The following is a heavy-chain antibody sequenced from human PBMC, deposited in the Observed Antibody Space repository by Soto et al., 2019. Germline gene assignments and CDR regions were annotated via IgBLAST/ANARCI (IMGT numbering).Heavy chain of an antibody. J-gene: IGHJ4*02. CDR3: AKDEDFITMVRGVITNYTTLGQLLSPYFDC. V-gene: IGHV3-23*01. CDR1: GFTFSSYA. Sequence: PGGSLRLSCAASGFTFSSYAVSWVRQAPGKGLEWVSAISGSGGSTYYADSVKGRFTISRDNSKNTLYLQMNSLRAEDTAVYYCAKDEDFITMVRGVITNYTTLGQLLSPYFDCWGQGTLVTVSS. D-gene: IGHD3-10*01. CDR2: ISGSGGST.